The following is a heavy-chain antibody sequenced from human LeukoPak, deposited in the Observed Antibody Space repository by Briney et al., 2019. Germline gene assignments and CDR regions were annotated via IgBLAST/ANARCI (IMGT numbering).Heavy chain of an antibody. CDR1: GGSIDSSSYY. CDR3: ARFNSGSYQHYFDY. D-gene: IGHD1-26*01. CDR2: IYYSGST. J-gene: IGHJ4*02. Sequence: TSETLSLTCAVSGGSIDSSSYYWGWIRQPPGKGLEWIGSIYYSGSTYYNPSLKSRVTISVDTSKNQFSLKLSSVTAADTAVYYCARFNSGSYQHYFDYWGQGTLVTVSS. V-gene: IGHV4-39*07.